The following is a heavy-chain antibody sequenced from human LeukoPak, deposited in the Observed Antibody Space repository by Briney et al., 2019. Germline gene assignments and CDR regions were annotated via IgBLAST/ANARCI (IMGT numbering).Heavy chain of an antibody. D-gene: IGHD2-21*01. CDR2: IYSGGST. Sequence: PGGSLRLSCAASGFTVSSNYMSWVRQAPGKGLEWVSVIYSGGSTYYADSVKGRFTISRDNSKNTLYLQMNSLRAEDTAVYYCAREGASYSLIYWGQGTLVTVSS. J-gene: IGHJ4*02. CDR1: GFTVSSNY. CDR3: AREGASYSLIY. V-gene: IGHV3-53*01.